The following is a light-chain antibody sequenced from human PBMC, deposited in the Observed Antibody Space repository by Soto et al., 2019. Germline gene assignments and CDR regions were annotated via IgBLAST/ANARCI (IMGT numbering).Light chain of an antibody. J-gene: IGKJ1*01. Sequence: DIQMAQSPSSLSASVGDRVTITCRASQSISIYLNWYQQKPGKAPKLLIYAASSLRSGVPSRFSGSGSGTDFTLTISSLQPEDFATYYCQQSYSPWTFGQGTK. V-gene: IGKV1-39*01. CDR3: QQSYSPWT. CDR2: AAS. CDR1: QSISIY.